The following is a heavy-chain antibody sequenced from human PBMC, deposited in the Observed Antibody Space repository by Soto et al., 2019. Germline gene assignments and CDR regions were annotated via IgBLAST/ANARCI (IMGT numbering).Heavy chain of an antibody. CDR3: ARVVGYCSSTSCYTFDY. CDR1: GGSISSGGYY. CDR2: IYYSGST. Sequence: PSETLSLTCTVSGGSISSGGYYWSWIRQHPGKGLEWIGYIYYSGSTYYNPSLKSRVTISVDTSKNQFSLKLGSVTAADTAVYYCARVVGYCSSTSCYTFDYWGQGTLVTSPQ. V-gene: IGHV4-31*03. J-gene: IGHJ4*02. D-gene: IGHD2-2*02.